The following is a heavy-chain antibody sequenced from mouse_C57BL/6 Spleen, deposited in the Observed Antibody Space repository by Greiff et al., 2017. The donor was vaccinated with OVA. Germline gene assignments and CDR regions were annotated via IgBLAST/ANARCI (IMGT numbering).Heavy chain of an antibody. CDR3: ARLKDYDLYYFDY. D-gene: IGHD2-4*01. Sequence: VQLQQSGPVLVKPGASVKMSCKASGYTFTDYYMNWVKQSHGKSLEWIGVINPYNGGTSYNQKFKGKATLTVDKSSSTAYMELNSLTSEDSAVYYCARLKDYDLYYFDYWGQGTTLTVSS. CDR1: GYTFTDYY. CDR2: INPYNGGT. V-gene: IGHV1-19*01. J-gene: IGHJ2*01.